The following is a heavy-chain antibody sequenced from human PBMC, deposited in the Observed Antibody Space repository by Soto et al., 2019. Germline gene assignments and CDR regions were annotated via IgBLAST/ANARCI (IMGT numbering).Heavy chain of an antibody. CDR1: GGTFSSYA. CDR2: IVPIVDTS. J-gene: IGHJ4*02. CDR3: VRVVATPASPDN. V-gene: IGHV1-69*14. Sequence: QVQLVQSGAEVRQPASSVKVSCKTSGGTFSSYAISWVRQAPGQGLEWMGGIVPIVDTSTYAQKFQGRVTITANTSTSTAYRELSSLRSDDTAIYYGVRVVATPASPDNGGQGTLAPFSS. D-gene: IGHD5-12*01.